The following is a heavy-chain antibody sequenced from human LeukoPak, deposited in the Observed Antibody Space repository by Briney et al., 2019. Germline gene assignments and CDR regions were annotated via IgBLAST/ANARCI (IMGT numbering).Heavy chain of an antibody. CDR2: ISDSGGTT. CDR3: AKPLIAVAGTLYFDY. CDR1: GFTFSNYA. Sequence: GGSLRLSCAASGFTFSNYAMSWVRQAPGKGLEWVSTISDSGGTTYYADSVKGRFTISRDTSKNTLYLQMNSLRAEDTAVYYCAKPLIAVAGTLYFDYWGQGTLVTVSS. J-gene: IGHJ4*02. D-gene: IGHD6-19*01. V-gene: IGHV3-23*01.